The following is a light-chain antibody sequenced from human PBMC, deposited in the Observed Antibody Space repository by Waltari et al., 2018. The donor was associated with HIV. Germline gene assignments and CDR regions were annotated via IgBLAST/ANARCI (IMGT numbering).Light chain of an antibody. CDR2: QDS. V-gene: IGLV3-1*01. CDR3: QAWDSSTVL. J-gene: IGLJ2*01. CDR1: KLGDKY. Sequence: SYELTQPPSVSVSPGQTASITCSGDKLGDKYACWYQQKPGQSPVLVIYQDSKRPSGIPERFSGSNSGNTATLTISGSQAMDEADYYCQAWDSSTVLFGAGTKLTV.